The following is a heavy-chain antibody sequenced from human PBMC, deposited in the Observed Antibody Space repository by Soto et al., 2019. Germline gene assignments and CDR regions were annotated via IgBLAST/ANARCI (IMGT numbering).Heavy chain of an antibody. D-gene: IGHD3-3*01. CDR1: GFTFSNYA. CDR2: ISGSGGGT. V-gene: IGHV3-23*01. J-gene: IGHJ3*02. Sequence: EVLLLESGGGLVQPGGSLRLSCAASGFTFSNYAMSWVRQAPGKGLEGVSGISGSGGGTDYADSVKGRFTISRDNSKNTLYLQMNSLRAEDTAVYYCAKVGTYDFWSGYDSAFDIWGQGTMVTVSS. CDR3: AKVGTYDFWSGYDSAFDI.